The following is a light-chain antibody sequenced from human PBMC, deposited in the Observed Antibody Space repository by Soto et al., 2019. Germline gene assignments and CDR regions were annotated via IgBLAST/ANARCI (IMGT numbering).Light chain of an antibody. J-gene: IGKJ1*01. CDR1: ESVSSYL. V-gene: IGKV3-20*01. CDR3: QQYGSSPRT. Sequence: DIGLTQSPVTLSLSPGDRATLSCRASESVSSYLLWYQQKPGQAPRLLIYDASNRATGIPDRFSGSGSGTDFTLTISRLEPEDFAVYYCQQYGSSPRTFGQGTKVDIK. CDR2: DAS.